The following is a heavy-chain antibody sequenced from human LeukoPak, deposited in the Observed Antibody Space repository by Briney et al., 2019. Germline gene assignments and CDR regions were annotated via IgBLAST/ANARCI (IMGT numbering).Heavy chain of an antibody. Sequence: ASVKVSCKASGYTFTGYYMHWVRQAPGQGLEWMGWINPNSGGTNYAQKFQGRVTMTRDTSISTAYMELSRLRSDDTAVYYCARGAAKAWLVYFDYWGQGTLSPSPQ. CDR3: ARGAAKAWLVYFDY. V-gene: IGHV1-2*02. D-gene: IGHD6-19*01. CDR1: GYTFTGYY. J-gene: IGHJ4*02. CDR2: INPNSGGT.